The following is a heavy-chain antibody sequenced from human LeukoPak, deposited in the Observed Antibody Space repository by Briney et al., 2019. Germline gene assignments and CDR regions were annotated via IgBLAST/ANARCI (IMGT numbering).Heavy chain of an antibody. Sequence: PSETLSLTCTVSGGSISSYYWSWIRQPPGKGLEWIGYIYYSGSTNYNPSLKSRLTISVDTSKNQLSLKLSSVTAADTAVYCCARAAVTTSRYFQHWGQGTLVTVSS. J-gene: IGHJ1*01. V-gene: IGHV4-59*01. D-gene: IGHD4-17*01. CDR3: ARAAVTTSRYFQH. CDR1: GGSISSYY. CDR2: IYYSGST.